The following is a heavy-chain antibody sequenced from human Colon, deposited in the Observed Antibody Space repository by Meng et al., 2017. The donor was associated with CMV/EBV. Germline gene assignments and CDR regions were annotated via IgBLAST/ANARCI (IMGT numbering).Heavy chain of an antibody. CDR3: ATLKWLNYFFEY. Sequence: SLVASGFSFTTYALSWVRQAPGRGLEWVSSISRDGEDTYYAESVKGRFIVSRDNSKNTLYLQVNGLRAEDTAVYYCATLKWLNYFFEYWGQGTLVTVSS. D-gene: IGHD5-24*01. CDR1: GFSFTTYA. CDR2: ISRDGEDT. J-gene: IGHJ4*02. V-gene: IGHV3-23*01.